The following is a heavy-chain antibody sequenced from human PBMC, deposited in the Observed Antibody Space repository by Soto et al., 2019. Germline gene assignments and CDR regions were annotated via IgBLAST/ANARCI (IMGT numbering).Heavy chain of an antibody. CDR3: ARRSVYYDFWSGYSHPEWFDP. V-gene: IGHV4-39*01. CDR1: GGSISSSSYY. Sequence: QLQLQESGPGLVKPSETLSLTCTVSGGSISSSSYYWGWIRQPPGKGLEWIGSIYYSGSTYYNPSLKGRVTISVDKSKKQFSLKLSSVTAAATAVYYCARRSVYYDFWSGYSHPEWFDPWGQGTLVTVSS. D-gene: IGHD3-3*01. J-gene: IGHJ5*02. CDR2: IYYSGST.